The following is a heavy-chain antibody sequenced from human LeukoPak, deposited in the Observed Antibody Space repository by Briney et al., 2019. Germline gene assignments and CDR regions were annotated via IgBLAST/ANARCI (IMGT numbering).Heavy chain of an antibody. J-gene: IGHJ4*02. CDR3: ARDRRLGYCSSTSCYVGDIDY. V-gene: IGHV3-30-3*01. D-gene: IGHD2-2*01. CDR1: GFTFSSYA. CDR2: ISYDGSNK. Sequence: PGGSLRLSCAASGFTFSSYAMHWVRQAPGEGLEWVAVISYDGSNKYYADSVKGRFTISRDNSKNTLYLQMNSLRAEDTAVYYCARDRRLGYCSSTSCYVGDIDYWGQGTLVTVSS.